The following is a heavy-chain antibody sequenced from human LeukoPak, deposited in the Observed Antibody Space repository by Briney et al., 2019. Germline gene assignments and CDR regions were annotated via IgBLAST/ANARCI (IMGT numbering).Heavy chain of an antibody. V-gene: IGHV3-15*01. Sequence: PGGSLRLSCAASGFTFSNAWMIWVRQAPGKGLEWVGRIKSKTDGGTTDYAAPVKGRFTISRDDSKNTLYLQRNSLKTEDTAVYYCTVQPSQWLAQGDYWGQGTLVTVSS. CDR3: TVQPSQWLAQGDY. D-gene: IGHD6-19*01. CDR1: GFTFSNAW. J-gene: IGHJ4*02. CDR2: IKSKTDGGTT.